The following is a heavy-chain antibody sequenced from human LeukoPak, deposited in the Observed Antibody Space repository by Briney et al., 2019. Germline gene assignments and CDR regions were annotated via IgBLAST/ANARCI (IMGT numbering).Heavy chain of an antibody. CDR3: ASTSGTTSQPFDY. J-gene: IGHJ4*02. CDR2: IYSSGST. Sequence: KPSETLSLTCTVSGGSISSYYWNWIRQPPGKGLEWIGYIYSSGSTNYNPSLKSRVTISLDTSKNQFPLKLSSVTAADTAVYYCASTSGTTSQPFDYWGQGTLVTVSS. D-gene: IGHD1-1*01. V-gene: IGHV4-4*09. CDR1: GGSISSYY.